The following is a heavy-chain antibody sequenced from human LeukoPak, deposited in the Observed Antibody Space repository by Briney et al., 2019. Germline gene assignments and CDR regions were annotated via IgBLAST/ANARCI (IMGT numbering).Heavy chain of an antibody. J-gene: IGHJ4*02. Sequence: GGSLRLSCAASGFTFSSYAMHWVRQAPGKGLEYVSAISSNGGSTYYANSVKGRFTISRDNSKNTLYLQMGSLRAEDMAVYYCARGVIAAAGRVFDYWGQGTLVTVSS. CDR3: ARGVIAAAGRVFDY. D-gene: IGHD6-13*01. CDR2: ISSNGGST. CDR1: GFTFSSYA. V-gene: IGHV3-64*01.